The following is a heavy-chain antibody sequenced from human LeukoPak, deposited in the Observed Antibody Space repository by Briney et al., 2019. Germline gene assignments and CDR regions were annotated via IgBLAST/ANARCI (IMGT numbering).Heavy chain of an antibody. D-gene: IGHD2-2*01. CDR3: ARVALRTRGGEIVVVPAARGYYYYYMDV. CDR1: GSSISNYY. J-gene: IGHJ6*03. CDR2: IYYSGNT. Sequence: SETLSLTCTVSGSSISNYYWGWIRQAPGKGLEWIGSIYYSGNTYYNSSLKSRVTISLDTSKNQFSLNLFSVTAADTAVYYCARVALRTRGGEIVVVPAARGYYYYYMDVWGKGTAVIVSS. V-gene: IGHV4-39*07.